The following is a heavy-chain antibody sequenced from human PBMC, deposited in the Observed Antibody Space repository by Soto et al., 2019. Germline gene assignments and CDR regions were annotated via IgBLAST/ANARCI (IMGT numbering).Heavy chain of an antibody. CDR3: AGWSGVGVAGMDV. V-gene: IGHV4-30-4*01. Sequence: QVQLQESGPRLVKSSQTLYLTCTVSGGSINSGDYYWSWIRQSPGKGLEWVGYMYYSGITDYNASLKSRITMSMDTSKTQSSLKLNSVTAADPAVFFGAGWSGVGVAGMDVWGQGTTVTVSS. J-gene: IGHJ6*02. CDR2: MYYSGIT. D-gene: IGHD2-15*01. CDR1: GGSINSGDYY.